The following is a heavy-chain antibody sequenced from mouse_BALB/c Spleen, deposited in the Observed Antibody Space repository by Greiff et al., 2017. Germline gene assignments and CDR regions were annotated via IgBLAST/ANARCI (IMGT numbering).Heavy chain of an antibody. Sequence: EVKLVESGPGLVKPSQSLSLTCTVTGYSITSDYAWNWIRQFPGNKLEWMGYISYSGSTSYNPSLKSRISITRDTSKNQFFLQLNSVTTEDTATYYCARSYYRYDRGYYYAMDYWGQGTSVTVSS. V-gene: IGHV3-2*02. D-gene: IGHD2-12*01. J-gene: IGHJ4*01. CDR3: ARSYYRYDRGYYYAMDY. CDR2: ISYSGST. CDR1: GYSITSDYA.